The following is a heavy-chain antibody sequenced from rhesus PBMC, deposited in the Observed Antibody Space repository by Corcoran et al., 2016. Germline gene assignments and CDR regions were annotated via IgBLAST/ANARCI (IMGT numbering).Heavy chain of an antibody. Sequence: QVQLQESGPGLVKPSETLSLTCAVSGGSISGYYWSWIRQPPGKGLEWIGRIYGRGGSTDNNPSLKCRVTISTDPSKNQFALKLSSVTAADTAVYYCATRYYNFWSGSFDAFDFWGQGLRVTVSS. CDR2: IYGRGGST. J-gene: IGHJ3*01. V-gene: IGHV4-160*01. CDR1: GGSISGYY. CDR3: ATRYYNFWSGSFDAFDF. D-gene: IGHD3-3*01.